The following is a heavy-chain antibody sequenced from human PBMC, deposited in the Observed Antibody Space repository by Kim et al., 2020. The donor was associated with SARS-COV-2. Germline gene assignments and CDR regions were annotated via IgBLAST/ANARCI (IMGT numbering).Heavy chain of an antibody. V-gene: IGHV4-38-2*02. Sequence: SETLSLTCSVSGYSISSAYYWGWIRQPPGKALEWIGSIHHSGSTSYNPSLKSRVTILVDTSKNQFSLILRSVTAADTAVYYCAREKGTGSSGYHYNYYHYGMDVWGQGATVTVSS. CDR2: IHHSGST. CDR3: AREKGTGSSGYHYNYYHYGMDV. J-gene: IGHJ6*02. D-gene: IGHD3-22*01. CDR1: GYSISSAYY.